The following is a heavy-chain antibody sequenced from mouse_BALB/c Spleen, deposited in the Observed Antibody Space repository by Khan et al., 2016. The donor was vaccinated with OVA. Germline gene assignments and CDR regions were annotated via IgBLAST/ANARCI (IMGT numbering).Heavy chain of an antibody. CDR1: GYSITSGYA. Sequence: VQLQESGPGLVKPSQSLSLTCTVTGYSITSGYAWNLIRQFPRNILWWVGYISYSGVTRYTPSLKSRISITLDTSKNHFFLQLTSVTTEDTATYDCAGGKNYGDYIDYWGQGTTLTVSS. D-gene: IGHD2-13*01. V-gene: IGHV3-2*02. CDR2: ISYSGVT. CDR3: AGGKNYGDYIDY. J-gene: IGHJ2*01.